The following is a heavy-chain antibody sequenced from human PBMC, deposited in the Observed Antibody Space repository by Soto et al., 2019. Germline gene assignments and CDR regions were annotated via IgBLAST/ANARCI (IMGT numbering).Heavy chain of an antibody. V-gene: IGHV1-2*04. CDR2: INPNNGGT. CDR3: ARDRGSSGWIDY. CDR1: GYSFTGNS. J-gene: IGHJ4*02. Sequence: ASVKVSCKASGYSFTGNSMHWVRQAPGQGLEWMGWINPNNGGTNYAQRFRGWVTMTRDTSVSTAYMDLNRLKSDDTAVYYCARDRGSSGWIDYWGQATLVTVSS. D-gene: IGHD6-19*01.